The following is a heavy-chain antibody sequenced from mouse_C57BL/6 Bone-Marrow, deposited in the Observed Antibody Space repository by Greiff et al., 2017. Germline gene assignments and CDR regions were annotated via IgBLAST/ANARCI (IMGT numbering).Heavy chain of an antibody. V-gene: IGHV1-80*01. CDR3: ARRRGGYYYDY. CDR1: GYAFSSYW. J-gene: IGHJ2*01. Sequence: QVQLQQSGAELVKPGASVKISCKASGYAFSSYWMNWVKQRPGKGLEWIGQIYPGDGDTNYTGKFKGKATLTADKSSSTAYMQRSSQTSEESAVYYGARRRGGYYYDYWGQGTTLTVSS. CDR2: IYPGDGDT. D-gene: IGHD1-1*01.